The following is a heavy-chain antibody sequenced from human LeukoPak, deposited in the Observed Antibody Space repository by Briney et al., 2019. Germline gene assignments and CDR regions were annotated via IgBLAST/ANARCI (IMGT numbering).Heavy chain of an antibody. CDR3: ARSQRRLDY. CDR2: IKQDGSEK. D-gene: IGHD6-25*01. Sequence: TGGSLRLSCAASGFSFRNYWMGWVRQAPGKGLELVANIKQDGSEKYYVDSVKGRFTISRDNAKNSLYLQMNSLRAEDTAVYYCARSQRRLDYWGQGTLVTVSS. CDR1: GFSFRNYW. J-gene: IGHJ4*02. V-gene: IGHV3-7*01.